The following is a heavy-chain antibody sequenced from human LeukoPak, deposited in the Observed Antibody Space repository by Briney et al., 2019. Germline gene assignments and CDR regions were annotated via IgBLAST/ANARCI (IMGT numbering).Heavy chain of an antibody. CDR1: GGSFSGYY. J-gene: IGHJ4*02. CDR2: INHSGST. V-gene: IGHV4-34*01. CDR3: ARGAHYYDILTCYPRPQYYFDY. Sequence: SETLSLTCAVYGGSFSGYYWSWIRQPPGKGLEWIGEINHSGSTNYNPSLKSRVTISVDTSKNQFSLKLSSVTAADTAVYYCARGAHYYDILTCYPRPQYYFDYWGQGTLVTVSS. D-gene: IGHD3-9*01.